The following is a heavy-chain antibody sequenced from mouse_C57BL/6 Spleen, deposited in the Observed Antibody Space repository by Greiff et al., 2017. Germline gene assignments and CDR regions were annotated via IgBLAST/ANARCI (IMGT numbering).Heavy chain of an antibody. CDR3: AREGIYDGYYFDY. D-gene: IGHD2-3*01. J-gene: IGHJ2*01. CDR2: IYPGDGDT. CDR1: GYAFSSYW. V-gene: IGHV1-80*01. Sequence: VQLQESGAELVKPGASVKISCKASGYAFSSYWMNWVKQRPGKGLEWIGQIYPGDGDTNYNGKFKGKATLTADKSSSTAYMQLSSLTSEDSAVYFCAREGIYDGYYFDYWGQGTTLTVSS.